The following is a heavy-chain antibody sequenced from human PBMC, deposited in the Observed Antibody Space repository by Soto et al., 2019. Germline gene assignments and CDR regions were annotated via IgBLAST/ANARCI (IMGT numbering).Heavy chain of an antibody. CDR3: AREDSSGYSYAFDI. D-gene: IGHD3-22*01. V-gene: IGHV3-30-3*01. Sequence: PGGSLRLSCAASGFTFSSYAMHWVRQAPGKGLEWVAVISYDGSNKYYADSVKGRFTISRDNSKNTLYLQMNSLRAEDTAVYYCAREDSSGYSYAFDIWGQGTMVTVSS. CDR1: GFTFSSYA. CDR2: ISYDGSNK. J-gene: IGHJ3*02.